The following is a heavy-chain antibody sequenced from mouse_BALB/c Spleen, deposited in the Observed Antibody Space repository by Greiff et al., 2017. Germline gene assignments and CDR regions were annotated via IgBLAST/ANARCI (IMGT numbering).Heavy chain of an antibody. CDR3: TRSSSGYEGNAMDY. D-gene: IGHD3-1*01. J-gene: IGHJ4*01. CDR1: GYSFTSYW. V-gene: IGHV1-5*01. Sequence: EVQLQQSGTVLARPGASVKMSCKASGYSFTSYWMHWVKQRPGQGLEWIGAIYPGNSDTSYNQKFKGKAKLTAVTSASTAYMELSSLTNEDSAVYYCTRSSSGYEGNAMDYWGQGTSVTVSS. CDR2: IYPGNSDT.